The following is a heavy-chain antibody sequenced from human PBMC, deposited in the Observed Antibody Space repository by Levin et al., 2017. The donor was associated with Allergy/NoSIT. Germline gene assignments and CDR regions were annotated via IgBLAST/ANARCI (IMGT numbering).Heavy chain of an antibody. CDR1: GYTFTGNY. J-gene: IGHJ4*02. Sequence: GESLKISCKASGYTFTGNYIHWVRQAPGQGCEWMGRIDPNSGATDYVQKFQGRVTLTRDTSISTAYMELTRLRSDDTAVYYCARDGKTGEASQDWGQGTLITVSS. V-gene: IGHV1-2*06. CDR2: IDPNSGAT. D-gene: IGHD1-1*01. CDR3: ARDGKTGEASQD.